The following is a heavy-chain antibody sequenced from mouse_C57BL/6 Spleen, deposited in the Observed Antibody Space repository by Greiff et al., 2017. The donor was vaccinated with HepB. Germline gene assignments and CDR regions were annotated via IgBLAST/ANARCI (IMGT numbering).Heavy chain of an antibody. V-gene: IGHV1-64*01. CDR2: IHPNSGST. J-gene: IGHJ3*01. Sequence: QVQLQQPGAELVKPGASVKLSCKASGYTFTSYWMHWVKQRPGQGLEWIGMIHPNSGSTNYNEKFKSKATLTVDKSSSTAYMQLSSLTSEDSAVYYCATDYDYDEGAYWGQGTLVTVSA. CDR1: GYTFTSYW. D-gene: IGHD2-4*01. CDR3: ATDYDYDEGAY.